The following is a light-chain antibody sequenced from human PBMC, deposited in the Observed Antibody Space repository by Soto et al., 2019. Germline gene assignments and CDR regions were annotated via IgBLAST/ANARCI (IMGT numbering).Light chain of an antibody. Sequence: QSVLTQPPSASGTPGQRVTISCSGSSSNIGSNPVNWYQQLPGTAPKLLIYSNNQRPSGVPDRFSGSKSGTSASLAISGLQSEDEADYYCAAWDDSLNGYWVFGGGPQLTVL. J-gene: IGLJ3*02. CDR3: AAWDDSLNGYWV. V-gene: IGLV1-44*01. CDR2: SNN. CDR1: SSNIGSNP.